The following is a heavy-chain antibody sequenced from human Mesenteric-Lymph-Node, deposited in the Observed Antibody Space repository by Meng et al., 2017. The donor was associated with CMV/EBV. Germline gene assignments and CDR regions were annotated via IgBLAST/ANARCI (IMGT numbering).Heavy chain of an antibody. CDR2: INPKTGDT. CDR3: ARAYSSSWYAPIFDY. J-gene: IGHJ4*03. D-gene: IGHD6-13*01. V-gene: IGHV1-8*01. Sequence: ASVKVSCKASGYTFTDHDINWVRQATGQGPEWMGWINPKTGDTGYTEKFQGRVTMTWDTSISTVFMEVSDLSSEDTAVYYCARAYSSSWYAPIFDYWGQGTTVTVSS. CDR1: GYTFTDHD.